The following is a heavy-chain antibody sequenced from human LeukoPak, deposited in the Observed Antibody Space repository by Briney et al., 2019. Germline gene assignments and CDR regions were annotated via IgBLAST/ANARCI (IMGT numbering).Heavy chain of an antibody. CDR1: GFTFSSYS. Sequence: PGGSLRLSCAASGFTFSSYSMNWVRQAPGKGLEWVSSISSSSSYIYYADSVKGRFTISRDNAKNTLYLQMNSLRAGDTAVYYCARDTHSYFDYWGQGTPVTVSS. CDR3: ARDTHSYFDY. D-gene: IGHD2-15*01. J-gene: IGHJ4*02. CDR2: ISSSSSYI. V-gene: IGHV3-21*01.